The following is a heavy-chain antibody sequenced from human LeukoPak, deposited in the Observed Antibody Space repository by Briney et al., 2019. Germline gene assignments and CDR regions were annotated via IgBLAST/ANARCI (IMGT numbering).Heavy chain of an antibody. V-gene: IGHV4-39*07. D-gene: IGHD2/OR15-2a*01. CDR3: ARGFTLFDP. J-gene: IGHJ5*01. CDR2: IYYSGNT. Sequence: PSETLSLTCTVSGGSISSSYYYWGWIRQPPGKGLEWIGSIYYSGNTYYNPSLKSRVTISVDTSKNQFSLRLSSVTAADTAVYYCARGFTLFDPWGQGTLVTVSS. CDR1: GGSISSSYYY.